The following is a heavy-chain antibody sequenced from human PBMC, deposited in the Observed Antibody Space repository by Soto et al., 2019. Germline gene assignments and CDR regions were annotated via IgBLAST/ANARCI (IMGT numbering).Heavy chain of an antibody. D-gene: IGHD3-22*01. J-gene: IGHJ1*01. CDR3: ARDRVESGYPEYFQH. CDR1: GFTVSSNY. Sequence: EVQLVESGGGLIQPGGSLRLSCAASGFTVSSNYMSWVRQAPGKGLEWVSVIYSGGSTYYADSVKGRFTISRDNSKNTLYLQMNSXRAEDTAVYYCARDRVESGYPEYFQHWGQGTLVTVSS. V-gene: IGHV3-53*01. CDR2: IYSGGST.